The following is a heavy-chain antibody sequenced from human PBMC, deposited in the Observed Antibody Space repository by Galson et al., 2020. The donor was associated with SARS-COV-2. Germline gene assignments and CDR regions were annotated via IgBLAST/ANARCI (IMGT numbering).Heavy chain of an antibody. CDR1: GYTFTSYG. Sequence: ASVKVSCKASGYTFTSYGISWVRQAPGQGLEWMGWISAYNGNTNYAQKLQGRVTMTTDTSTSTAYMELRSLRSDDTAVYYCARDFGYSYGYSRSAHDYWGQGTLVTVSS. CDR2: ISAYNGNT. V-gene: IGHV1-18*04. D-gene: IGHD5-18*01. J-gene: IGHJ4*02. CDR3: ARDFGYSYGYSRSAHDY.